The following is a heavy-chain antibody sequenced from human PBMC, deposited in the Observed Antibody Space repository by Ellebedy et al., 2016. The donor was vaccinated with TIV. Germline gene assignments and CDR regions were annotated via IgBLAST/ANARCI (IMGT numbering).Heavy chain of an antibody. J-gene: IGHJ5*02. CDR1: GGTFSSYA. Sequence: ASVKVSCKASGGTFSSYAINWVRQAPGQGLEWMGGIIPIFGTAIYAQKFQGRVTITADESTSTAYMNLRNLRSEDTAVYYCVRQRNNYWFDPWGQGTLITVSS. CDR2: IIPIFGTA. CDR3: VRQRNNYWFDP. D-gene: IGHD1-20*01. V-gene: IGHV1-69*13.